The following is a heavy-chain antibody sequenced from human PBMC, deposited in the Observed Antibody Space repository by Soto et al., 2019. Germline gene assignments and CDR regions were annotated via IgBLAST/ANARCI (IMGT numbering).Heavy chain of an antibody. CDR1: GGTFSSYA. J-gene: IGHJ4*02. Sequence: SVKVSCKASGGTFSSYAISWVRQAPGQGLEWMGGIIPIFGTANYAQKFQGRVTITADESTSTAYMELSSLRSEDTAVYYCASSGSSWSEFDYWGQGTLVTVSS. V-gene: IGHV1-69*13. CDR3: ASSGSSWSEFDY. CDR2: IIPIFGTA. D-gene: IGHD6-13*01.